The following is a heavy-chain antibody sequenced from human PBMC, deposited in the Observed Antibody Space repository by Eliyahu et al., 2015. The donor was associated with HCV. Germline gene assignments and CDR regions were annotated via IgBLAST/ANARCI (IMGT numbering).Heavy chain of an antibody. CDR2: IYPGDSDT. D-gene: IGHD6-19*01. Sequence: EVQLVQSGAEVKKPGESLXISCKGSGYSFTSYWIGWXRQMPGKGLEWMGIIYPGDSDTRYXPSFQGQVTISANKSISTAYLQWSSLKASDTAMYYCARHGSEGSGWTEAFDYWGQGTLVTVSS. V-gene: IGHV5-51*01. J-gene: IGHJ4*02. CDR3: ARHGSEGSGWTEAFDY. CDR1: GYSFTSYW.